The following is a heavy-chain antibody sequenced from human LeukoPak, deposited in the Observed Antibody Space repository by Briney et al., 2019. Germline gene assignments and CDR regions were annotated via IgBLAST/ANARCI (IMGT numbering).Heavy chain of an antibody. CDR1: GGSISSYY. CDR3: ASLRGSGSYYIFDF. D-gene: IGHD3-10*01. J-gene: IGHJ4*02. Sequence: SETLSLTCTVSGGSISSYYWSWIRQSPGKGLEWLAYIYYSGSTNYNPSLKSRVTISVDTSKNQFSLKLSSVTAADTAVYYCASLRGSGSYYIFDFWGQGTLVTVSP. V-gene: IGHV4-59*01. CDR2: IYYSGST.